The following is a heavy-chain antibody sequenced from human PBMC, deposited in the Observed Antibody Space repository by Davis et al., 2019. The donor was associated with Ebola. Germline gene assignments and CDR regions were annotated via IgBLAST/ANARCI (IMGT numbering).Heavy chain of an antibody. CDR2: ISYDGSDR. CDR3: AKDLVDTGMANPYYYYYAMDV. Sequence: GESLKISCAASGFTFSSYGMHWVRQAPGKGLEWVAVISYDGSDRYYGDSVKGRFTISRDNSKNTLHLQMNSLRADDTAVYYCAKDLVDTGMANPYYYYYAMDVWGQGTTVTVSS. CDR1: GFTFSSYG. D-gene: IGHD5-18*01. V-gene: IGHV3-30*18. J-gene: IGHJ6*02.